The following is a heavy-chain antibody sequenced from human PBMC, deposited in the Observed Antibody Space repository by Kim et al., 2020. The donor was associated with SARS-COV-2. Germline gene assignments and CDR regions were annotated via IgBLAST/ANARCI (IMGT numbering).Heavy chain of an antibody. CDR2: VTAVGQT. V-gene: IGHV3-13*04. D-gene: IGHD1-26*01. CDR1: GFPFDQYD. J-gene: IGHJ3*02. Sequence: GGSLRLSCAASGFPFDQYDMYWFRLREGGGPEWVAAVTAVGQTFYIPSVRGRFTVSRENAKNSLSLQMTGLRAEDTARYFCARLKWEVGKAFDIWGLGTMVIVSS. CDR3: ARLKWEVGKAFDI.